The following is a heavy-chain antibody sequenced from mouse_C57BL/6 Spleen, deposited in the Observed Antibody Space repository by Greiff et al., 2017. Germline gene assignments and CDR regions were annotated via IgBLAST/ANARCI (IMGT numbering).Heavy chain of an antibody. V-gene: IGHV1-85*01. CDR2: IYPTDGST. CDR1: GYTFTSYD. Sequence: VQLQQPGPELVKPGASVKLSCKASGYTFTSYDINWVKQRPGQGLEWIGWIYPTDGSTKYNEKFKGKATLTVDTSSSTAYMELHSLTSEDSAVYFCSRADSSGYEARDYWGQGTSVTVSS. D-gene: IGHD3-2*02. CDR3: SRADSSGYEARDY. J-gene: IGHJ4*01.